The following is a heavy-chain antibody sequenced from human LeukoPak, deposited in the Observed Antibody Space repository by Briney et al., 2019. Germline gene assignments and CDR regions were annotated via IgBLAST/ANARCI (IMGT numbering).Heavy chain of an antibody. Sequence: SETLSLTCTVSGGSISSYYWSWIRQPAGKGLEWIGRFYNSGSTNYNPSLKSRVTISVDTSKNQFSLKLSSVTAADTAVYYCARTGIVGELDYWGQGTLVTVSS. CDR3: ARTGIVGELDY. D-gene: IGHD1-26*01. CDR1: GGSISSYY. V-gene: IGHV4-4*07. J-gene: IGHJ4*02. CDR2: FYNSGST.